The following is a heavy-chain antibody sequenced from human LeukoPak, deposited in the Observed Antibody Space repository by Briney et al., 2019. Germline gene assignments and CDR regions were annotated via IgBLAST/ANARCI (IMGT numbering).Heavy chain of an antibody. J-gene: IGHJ4*02. D-gene: IGHD3-10*01. V-gene: IGHV5-51*01. CDR3: AKGDGEFEY. Sequence: GESLKISCKASGYKFTSYWIGWMRQMPGKGLEWMGVIYPSDSDTRYNVSFEGQVTISADKSINTAYLQWSSLRSSDTAVYYCAKGDGEFEYWGQGTLVTVSS. CDR2: IYPSDSDT. CDR1: GYKFTSYW.